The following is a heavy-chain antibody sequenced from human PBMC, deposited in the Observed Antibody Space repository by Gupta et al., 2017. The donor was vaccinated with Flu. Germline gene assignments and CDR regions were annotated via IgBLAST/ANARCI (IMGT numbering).Heavy chain of an antibody. J-gene: IGHJ6*04. D-gene: IGHD2-2*02. Sequence: QVQLQESGPGLVKPSGTLSLTCAVSGGFISVSNWWSWVRQPPGKGLEWIGQIYHAGSTNYNPSLKSRVTISVDKSKNQFSLRLSSVTAADTAVYYCAREGCTTTNCYSYMDVWGKGTTVTVAS. CDR1: GGFISVSNW. CDR2: IYHAGST. V-gene: IGHV4-4*02. CDR3: AREGCTTTNCYSYMDV.